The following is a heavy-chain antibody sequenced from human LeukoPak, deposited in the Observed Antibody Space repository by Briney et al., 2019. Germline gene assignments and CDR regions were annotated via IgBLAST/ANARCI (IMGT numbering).Heavy chain of an antibody. CDR3: ARDGVAGKFDY. J-gene: IGHJ4*02. V-gene: IGHV3-33*01. D-gene: IGHD6-19*01. Sequence: PGRSLRLSCAASGFTFSSYGMHWVRQAPGKGLEWVAVIWYDGSNKYYADSVKGRFTISRDNPKNTLYLQMNSLRAEDTAVYYCARDGVAGKFDYWGQGTLVTVSS. CDR2: IWYDGSNK. CDR1: GFTFSSYG.